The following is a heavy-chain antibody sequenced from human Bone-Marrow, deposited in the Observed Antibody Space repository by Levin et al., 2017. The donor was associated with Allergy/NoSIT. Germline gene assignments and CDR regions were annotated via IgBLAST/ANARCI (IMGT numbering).Heavy chain of an antibody. CDR2: TNEDGSIK. V-gene: IGHV3-74*01. CDR3: ARDLYGADDY. Sequence: GGSLRLSCAASGFTFNRYWMHWVRQGPGKGLEWVSRTNEDGSIKTYADSVKDRFTISRDNVENTLYLQMNSLRAEDAAIYYCARDLYGADDYWGQGTLVTVSS. J-gene: IGHJ4*02. D-gene: IGHD4-17*01. CDR1: GFTFNRYW.